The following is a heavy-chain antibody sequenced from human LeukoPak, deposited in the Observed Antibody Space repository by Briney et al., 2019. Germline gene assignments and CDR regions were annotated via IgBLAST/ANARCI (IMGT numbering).Heavy chain of an antibody. CDR2: IIPIFGTA. CDR3: ARGLWGNSNYFDWFDP. CDR1: GYTFTGYY. V-gene: IGHV1-69*05. D-gene: IGHD4-11*01. J-gene: IGHJ5*02. Sequence: ASVKVSCKASGYTFTGYYMHWVRQAPGQGLEWMGGIIPIFGTANYAQKFQGRVTITTDESTSTAYMELSSLRSEDTAVYYCARGLWGNSNYFDWFDPWGQGTLVTVSS.